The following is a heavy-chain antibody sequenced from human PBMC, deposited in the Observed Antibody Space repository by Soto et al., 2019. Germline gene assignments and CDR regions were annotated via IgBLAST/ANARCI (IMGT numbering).Heavy chain of an antibody. J-gene: IGHJ5*02. D-gene: IGHD3-16*01. CDR3: ATAYVTRFAP. CDR2: IKVDSGYT. V-gene: IGHV1-18*04. CDR1: GYPFIKYG. Sequence: QLQLVQSAAEVKEPGASVRDSCKAYGYPFIKYGISWIRQAPEQGLEWMGWIKVDSGYTNYAQKFQGRVTMTADTSSDTACMDLRSLSPDDTAVYFCATAYVTRFAPWCQGTLVSVPS.